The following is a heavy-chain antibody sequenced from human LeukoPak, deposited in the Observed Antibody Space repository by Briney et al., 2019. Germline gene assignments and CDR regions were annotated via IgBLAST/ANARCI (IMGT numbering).Heavy chain of an antibody. Sequence: SETLSLTCAVSGGSISSSNWWSWVRQPPGKGLAWIGEIYHSGSTNYNPSLKSRVTISVYKSKNQFSLKLSSVTAADTAVYYCARHSPYSSPRGANDYWGQGTLVTVSS. CDR3: ARHSPYSSPRGANDY. CDR2: IYHSGST. J-gene: IGHJ4*02. D-gene: IGHD6-13*01. V-gene: IGHV4-4*02. CDR1: GGSISSSNW.